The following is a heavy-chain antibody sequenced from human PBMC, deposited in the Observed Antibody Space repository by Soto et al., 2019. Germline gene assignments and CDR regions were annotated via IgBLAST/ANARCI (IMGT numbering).Heavy chain of an antibody. Sequence: QVQLVQSGAEVKKPGAPVKVSCKASGYTFASYGISWVRQAPGQGLEWMGWISAYNGNTNYAQKFQGRVTMTTDTFTRTAYMEVRSLRSDDTAVYYCAREGTCSSTSCPTYFSFGMDVWGQGTTVTVSS. J-gene: IGHJ6*02. CDR2: ISAYNGNT. D-gene: IGHD2-2*01. V-gene: IGHV1-18*01. CDR1: GYTFASYG. CDR3: AREGTCSSTSCPTYFSFGMDV.